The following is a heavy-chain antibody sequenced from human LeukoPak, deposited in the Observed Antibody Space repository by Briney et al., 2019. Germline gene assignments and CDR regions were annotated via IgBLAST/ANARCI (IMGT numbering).Heavy chain of an antibody. V-gene: IGHV3-74*01. Sequence: GPQRLSCAASGFTFNNYWMHWVRQAPGMGLVWVSSIRFDGGDTAYADSAKGRFTISRDNAKNTMFLQMNNLRAEDTAVYYCAKEIDGFDVWGQGTLVTVSS. CDR3: AKEIDGFDV. J-gene: IGHJ3*01. CDR1: GFTFNNYW. CDR2: IRFDGGDT.